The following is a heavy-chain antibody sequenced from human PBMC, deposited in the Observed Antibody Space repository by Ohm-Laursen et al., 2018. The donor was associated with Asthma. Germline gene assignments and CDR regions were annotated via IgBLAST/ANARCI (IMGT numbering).Heavy chain of an antibody. CDR2: INPSGGST. V-gene: IGHV1-46*01. J-gene: IGHJ4*02. Sequence: EASVKVSCKASGYTFTSYYMHWVRQAPGQGLEWMGIINPSGGSTSYAQKFQGRVTMTRDTSTSTVYMELSSLRSEDTAVYYCARDSRYGDQRGVFDYWGQGTLVTVSS. CDR1: GYTFTSYY. CDR3: ARDSRYGDQRGVFDY. D-gene: IGHD4-17*01.